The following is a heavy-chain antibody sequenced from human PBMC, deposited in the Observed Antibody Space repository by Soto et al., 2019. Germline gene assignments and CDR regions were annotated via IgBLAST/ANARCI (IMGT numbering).Heavy chain of an antibody. CDR2: MYYGGRT. CDR3: GRGTPSPLIVRSSRGPWFDP. Sequence: SDTLSLTCPVSCGSISSYYWSWIRQPPGMGLEWIGYMYYGGRTNYNPSLKSRVTISVDTYKMHVSLKLSSVTAADTAVYFGGRGTPSPLIVRSSRGPWFDPWGQGTLVTVS. CDR1: CGSISSYY. D-gene: IGHD2-15*01. J-gene: IGHJ5*02. V-gene: IGHV4-59*07.